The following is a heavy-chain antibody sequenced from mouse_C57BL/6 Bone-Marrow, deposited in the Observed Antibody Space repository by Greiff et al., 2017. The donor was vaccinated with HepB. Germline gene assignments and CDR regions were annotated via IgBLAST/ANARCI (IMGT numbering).Heavy chain of an antibody. V-gene: IGHV1-81*01. CDR1: GYTFTSYG. CDR3: ARLWGAMDY. CDR2: IYPRSGNT. Sequence: VQLQHSGAELARPGASVKLSCKASGYTFTSYGISWVKQRTGQGLEWIGEIYPRSGNTYYNEKFKGKATLTADKSSSTAYMELRSLTSEDSAVYFCARLWGAMDYWGQGTSVTVSS. J-gene: IGHJ4*01. D-gene: IGHD1-1*02.